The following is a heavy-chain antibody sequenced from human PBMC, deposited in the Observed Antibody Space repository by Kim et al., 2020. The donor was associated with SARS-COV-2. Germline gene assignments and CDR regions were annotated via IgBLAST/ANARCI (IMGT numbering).Heavy chain of an antibody. V-gene: IGHV3-11*06. CDR3: ARDQAYYYDSSPQGAFAI. J-gene: IGHJ3*02. Sequence: VKCRSTISRDNAKNSLYLQMNSLRAEDTAVYYCARDQAYYYDSSPQGAFAIWGQGTMVTVSS. D-gene: IGHD3-22*01.